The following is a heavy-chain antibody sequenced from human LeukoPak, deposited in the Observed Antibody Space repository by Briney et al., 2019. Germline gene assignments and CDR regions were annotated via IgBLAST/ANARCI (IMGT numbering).Heavy chain of an antibody. Sequence: ASVKVSCKASGYTFTSYGISWVRQAPGQGLEWMGWISAYNGNTNYAQKLQGRVTMTTDTSTSTAYMELRSLRSDDTAVYYCARDGEARGYCSSTSCFDSYWGQGTLVTVPS. V-gene: IGHV1-18*01. CDR1: GYTFTSYG. CDR2: ISAYNGNT. CDR3: ARDGEARGYCSSTSCFDSY. D-gene: IGHD2-2*01. J-gene: IGHJ4*02.